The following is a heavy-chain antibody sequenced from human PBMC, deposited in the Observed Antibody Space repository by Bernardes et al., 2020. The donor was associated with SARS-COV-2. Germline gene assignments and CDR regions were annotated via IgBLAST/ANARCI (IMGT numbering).Heavy chain of an antibody. CDR2: FDPEDGET. CDR1: GYTLTELS. V-gene: IGHV1-24*01. J-gene: IGHJ3*02. CDR3: ASLRAAVAAFDI. Sequence: ASVKVSCKVSGYTLTELSMHWVRQAPGKGLEWMGGFDPEDGETIYAQKFQGRVTMTEDTSTDTAYMELSSLRSEDTAVYYCASLRAAVAAFDIWGQGTMVTVSS. D-gene: IGHD3-10*01.